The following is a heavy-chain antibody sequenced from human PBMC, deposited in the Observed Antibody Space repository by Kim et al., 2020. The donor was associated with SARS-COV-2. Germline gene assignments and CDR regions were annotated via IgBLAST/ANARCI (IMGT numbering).Heavy chain of an antibody. CDR2: IYYSGST. CDR1: GGSISSYY. V-gene: IGHV4-59*13. D-gene: IGHD4-17*01. CDR3: ARNDYGDYLEVD. Sequence: SETLSLTCTVSGGSISSYYWSWIRQPPGKGLEWIGYIYYSGSTNYNPSLKSRVTISVDTSKNQFSLKLSSVTAADTAVYYCARNDYGDYLEVDWGQGTLVTVSS. J-gene: IGHJ4*02.